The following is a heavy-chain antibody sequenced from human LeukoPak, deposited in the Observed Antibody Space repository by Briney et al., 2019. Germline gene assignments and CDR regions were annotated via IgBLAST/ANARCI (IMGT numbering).Heavy chain of an antibody. Sequence: GGSLTLSCRGSGFTFSNYEMNWVRQAPGKGLEWVSFIYNGATYYADSVKGRFVTSRDDANSLVFLQMNRLRVDDTAVYYCARDIVVTWSGIDLWGQGTMVTVSS. V-gene: IGHV3-48*03. CDR1: GFTFSNYE. D-gene: IGHD2-21*01. CDR2: IYNGAT. CDR3: ARDIVVTWSGIDL. J-gene: IGHJ3*01.